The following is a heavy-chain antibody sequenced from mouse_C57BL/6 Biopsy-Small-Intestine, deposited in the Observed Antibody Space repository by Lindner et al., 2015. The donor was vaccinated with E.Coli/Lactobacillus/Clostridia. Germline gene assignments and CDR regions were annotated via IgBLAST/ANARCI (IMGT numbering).Heavy chain of an antibody. V-gene: IGHV1-18*01. D-gene: IGHD4-1*01. J-gene: IGHJ1*03. Sequence: VQLQESGPELVKPGASVKMPCKASGHTFTDYNMDWVKQSHGKSLEWIGDINPNNGGTIYNQKFKGKATLTVDKSSSTAYMELRSLTSEDTAVYYCVVNWDVDWYFDVWGTGTTVTVSS. CDR1: GHTFTDYN. CDR2: INPNNGGT. CDR3: VVNWDVDWYFDV.